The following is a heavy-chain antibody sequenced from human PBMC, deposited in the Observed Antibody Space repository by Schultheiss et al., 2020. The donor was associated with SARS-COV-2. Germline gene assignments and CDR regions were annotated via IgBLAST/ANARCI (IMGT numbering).Heavy chain of an antibody. CDR2: VHYSGNT. J-gene: IGHJ4*02. D-gene: IGHD6-19*01. CDR1: GGSFSSYY. V-gene: IGHV4-59*01. Sequence: SETLSLTCAVYGGSFSSYYWSWIRQPPGKGLEWIGYVHYSGNTNYNPSLKSRVTTSVDTSKNQFSLKLRSVTAADTALYYCAGGVRWLAFDYWGQGTLVTVSS. CDR3: AGGVRWLAFDY.